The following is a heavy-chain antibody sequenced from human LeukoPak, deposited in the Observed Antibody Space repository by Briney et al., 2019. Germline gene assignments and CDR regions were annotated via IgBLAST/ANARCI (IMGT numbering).Heavy chain of an antibody. D-gene: IGHD3/OR15-3a*01. V-gene: IGHV3-11*01. J-gene: IGHJ5*02. Sequence: PGGSLRLSCAASGFTFSDYYMSWIRQAPGKGLEWVSYISHSGRTMYYADSVKGRFTISRDNAKNTLYLQMNSLRAEDTAVYYCAKEGSGLRFDPWGQGTLVTVSS. CDR3: AKEGSGLRFDP. CDR1: GFTFSDYY. CDR2: ISHSGRTM.